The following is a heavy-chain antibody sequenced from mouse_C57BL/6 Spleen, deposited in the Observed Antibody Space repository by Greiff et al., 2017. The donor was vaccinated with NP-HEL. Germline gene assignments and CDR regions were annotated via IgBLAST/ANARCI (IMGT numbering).Heavy chain of an antibody. D-gene: IGHD3-3*01. CDR3: VRGDGGMDY. CDR1: GFSFNTYA. CDR2: IRSKSNNYAT. Sequence: EVQRVESGGGLVQPKGSLKLSCAASGFSFNTYAMNWVRQAPGKGLEWVARIRSKSNNYATDYADSVKNSFTISRDDSESMLYLQMNNLKTEDTAMYYCVRGDGGMDYWGQGTSVTVSS. V-gene: IGHV10-1*01. J-gene: IGHJ4*01.